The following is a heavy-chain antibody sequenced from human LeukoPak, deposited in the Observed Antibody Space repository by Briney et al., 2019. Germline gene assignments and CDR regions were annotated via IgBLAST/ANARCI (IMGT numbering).Heavy chain of an antibody. CDR3: ARDRRDLDAFDI. CDR2: ISGSGGST. Sequence: PGGTLRLSCAASGFTFSSYGMSWVRQAPGKGLEWVSAISGSGGSTYYADSVKGRFTISRDNSKNTLYLQMNSLRAEDTAVYYCARDRRDLDAFDIWGQGTMVTVSS. CDR1: GFTFSSYG. V-gene: IGHV3-23*01. J-gene: IGHJ3*02.